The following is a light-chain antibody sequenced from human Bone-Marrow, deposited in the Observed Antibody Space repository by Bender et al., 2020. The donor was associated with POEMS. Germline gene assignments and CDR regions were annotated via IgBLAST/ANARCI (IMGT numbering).Light chain of an antibody. CDR3: CLYAGTSYV. V-gene: IGLV2-23*01. CDR2: EGN. Sequence: QSALTQPASVSGSPGQSITISCTGTGSDVESYNLVSWYQHPPGKAPKLMIYEGNKRPSGVSNRFSGSKSGSTASLTISGLQAEDEADYYCCLYAGTSYVFGTGTMVTVL. CDR1: GSDVESYNL. J-gene: IGLJ1*01.